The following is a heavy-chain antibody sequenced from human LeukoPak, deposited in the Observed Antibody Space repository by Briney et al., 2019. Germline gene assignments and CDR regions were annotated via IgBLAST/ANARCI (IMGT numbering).Heavy chain of an antibody. CDR1: GFTFSSYA. Sequence: GGSLRLSCEASGFTFSSYAMSWVRQAPGEGLEWVSYIGNTGRTIYYVDSVKGRFTVSRDNAKNSLYLQMNSLRAEDTAIYYCVRGDRYFFDYWGQGTLVTVSS. CDR2: IGNTGRTI. CDR3: VRGDRYFFDY. D-gene: IGHD1-14*01. V-gene: IGHV3-48*03. J-gene: IGHJ4*02.